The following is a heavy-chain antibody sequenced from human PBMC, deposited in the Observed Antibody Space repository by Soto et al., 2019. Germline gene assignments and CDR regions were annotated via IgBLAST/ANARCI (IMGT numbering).Heavy chain of an antibody. CDR3: AKDHVVTVPKGSGMDV. CDR2: ISYDGRNK. Sequence: GGSLRLSCAASGFTFSSYGMNWVRQAPGKGLEWVALISYDGRNKHYVDSVKGRFTISRDNSKNTLYLQMNSLRGEDTALYYCAKDHVVTVPKGSGMDVWGQGTTVTV. V-gene: IGHV3-30*18. CDR1: GFTFSSYG. J-gene: IGHJ6*02. D-gene: IGHD3-16*02.